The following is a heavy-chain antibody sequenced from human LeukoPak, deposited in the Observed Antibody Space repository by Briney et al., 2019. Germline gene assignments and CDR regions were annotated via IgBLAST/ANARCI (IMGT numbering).Heavy chain of an antibody. V-gene: IGHV3-66*03. CDR2: IRDSGEA. CDR1: GFRFSDYY. CDR3: ARDRAALQDWVEFDP. Sequence: GGSLRLSCAVSGFRFSDYYMSWVRQAPGKGLEWVGLIRDSGEAFYADFVRGRFAISRDESENTLYLQMNSLRVEDTAVYFCARDRAALQDWVEFDPWGQGTPVIVSS. D-gene: IGHD3/OR15-3a*01. J-gene: IGHJ5*02.